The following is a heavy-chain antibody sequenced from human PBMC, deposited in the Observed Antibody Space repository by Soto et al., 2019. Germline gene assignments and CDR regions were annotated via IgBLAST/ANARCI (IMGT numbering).Heavy chain of an antibody. CDR1: GYPFDTYG. CDR3: ARDPHEFWNSYCFDL. V-gene: IGHV1-18*01. CDR2: ISAYNGQT. D-gene: IGHD3-3*01. J-gene: IGHJ5*02. Sequence: ASVKVSCKASGYPFDTYGINWARQAPGQRPEWMGWISAYNGQTDYAQNFQGRVTMATDASTNTAYMELRNLRSDDTAVYYCARDPHEFWNSYCFDLWGQGPLVTVSS.